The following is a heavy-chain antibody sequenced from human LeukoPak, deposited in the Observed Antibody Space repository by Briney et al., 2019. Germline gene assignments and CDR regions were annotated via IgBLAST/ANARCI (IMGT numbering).Heavy chain of an antibody. V-gene: IGHV1-8*01. CDR2: LNPNSDNT. J-gene: IGHJ4*02. CDR3: GRAGSHDRQTIDF. CDR1: GYTFTTYD. D-gene: IGHD1-26*01. Sequence: ASVTVSCKPSGYTFTTYDINWVRQATGQGLEWMGWLNPNSDNTASAQSFQGRLTLTRNTSISTAYMELSSLRSEDTAIYHCGRAGSHDRQTIDFWGQGTLVSVSS.